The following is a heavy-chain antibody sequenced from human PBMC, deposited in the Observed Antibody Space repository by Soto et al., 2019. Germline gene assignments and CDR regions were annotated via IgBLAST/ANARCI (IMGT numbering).Heavy chain of an antibody. V-gene: IGHV3-74*01. CDR2: INSDGRST. CDR1: GLTFSNFW. D-gene: IGHD5-18*01. CDR3: ARVGVDTTVVDGGYYYSGLDV. J-gene: IGHJ6*02. Sequence: EVQLVESGGGLVQPGGSLRLSCAASGLTFSNFWMHWVRQVPGKGLVWISRINSDGRSTRYADSVKGRFTISRDNARNTLYLQMNSLRAEDTAVYYCARVGVDTTVVDGGYYYSGLDVWGQGTTVTVSS.